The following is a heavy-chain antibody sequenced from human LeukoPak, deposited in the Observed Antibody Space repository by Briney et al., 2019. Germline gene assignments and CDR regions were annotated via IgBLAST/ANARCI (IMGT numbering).Heavy chain of an antibody. CDR3: VWTQKNWFDP. Sequence: EWRGGIIPIFGTANYAQKFQGRVTITADESTSTAYMELSSLRSEDTAVYYCVWTQKNWFDPWGQGTLVTVSS. CDR2: IIPIFGTA. D-gene: IGHD3/OR15-3a*01. V-gene: IGHV1-69*01. J-gene: IGHJ5*02.